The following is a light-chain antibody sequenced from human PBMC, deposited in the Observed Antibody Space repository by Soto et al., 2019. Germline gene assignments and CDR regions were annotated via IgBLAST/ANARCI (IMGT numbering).Light chain of an antibody. J-gene: IGKJ4*01. CDR2: GGS. CDR1: QDISKY. CDR3: QQIYTIPLT. Sequence: DIQLSQSPSSLSASVGDRVTITCQASQDISKYVNWYQHKPGKAPNLLIHGGSILQSGVPPRFSGGGGGTDFTLTISSLQPEDFASYYCQQIYTIPLTFGGGTKVDIK. V-gene: IGKV1-39*01.